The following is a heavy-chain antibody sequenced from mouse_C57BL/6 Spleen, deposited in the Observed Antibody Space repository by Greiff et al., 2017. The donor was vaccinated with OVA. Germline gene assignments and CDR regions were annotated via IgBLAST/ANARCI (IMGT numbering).Heavy chain of an antibody. CDR3: ARNSCC. CDR2: IDPVDGEA. J-gene: IGHJ2*01. V-gene: IGHV14-2*01. Sequence: VQLQQSGAELVKPGASVKLSCTASGFNIKDYYMHWVKQRTEQGLEWIGRIDPVDGEAIYAPKFQGEATIAAHTSSNTAYLQLSSLTAEATAVCYCARNSCCWGQGATLTVSS. CDR1: GFNIKDYY.